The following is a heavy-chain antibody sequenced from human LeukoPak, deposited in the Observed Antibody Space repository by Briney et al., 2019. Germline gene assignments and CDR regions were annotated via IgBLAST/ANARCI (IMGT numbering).Heavy chain of an antibody. CDR3: AKAPLAYCGGDCYSRGAAIDY. D-gene: IGHD2-21*02. CDR1: GGTFSSYA. CDR2: IIPIFGTA. V-gene: IGHV1-69*05. J-gene: IGHJ4*02. Sequence: ASVKVSCKASGGTFSSYAISWVRQAPGQGLEWMGGIIPIFGTANYAQKFQGRVTITTDESTSTAYMELSSLRSEDTAVYYCAKAPLAYCGGDCYSRGAAIDYWGQGTLVTVSS.